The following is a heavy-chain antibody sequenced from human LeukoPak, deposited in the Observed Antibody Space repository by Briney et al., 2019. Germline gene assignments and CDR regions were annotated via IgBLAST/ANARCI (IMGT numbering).Heavy chain of an antibody. Sequence: GGSLRLSCAASGFTFSSYAMHWVRQAPGKGLEWVAVISYDGSNKYYADSVKGRFTISRDNSKDTLYLQMNSLRAEDTAVYYCARDRRRGYSYGTIFDYWGQGTLVTVSS. V-gene: IGHV3-30-3*01. D-gene: IGHD5-18*01. CDR2: ISYDGSNK. J-gene: IGHJ4*02. CDR1: GFTFSSYA. CDR3: ARDRRRGYSYGTIFDY.